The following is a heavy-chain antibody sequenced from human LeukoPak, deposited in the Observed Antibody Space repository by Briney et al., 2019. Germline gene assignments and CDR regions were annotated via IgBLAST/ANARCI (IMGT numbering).Heavy chain of an antibody. Sequence: SVKVSCKASGGTFSSYAISWVRQAPGQGLEWMGGIIPIFGTANYAQKFQGRVTITADKSTSTAYMELSSLRSEDTAVYYCAREGNDILTGYYTEYYFDYWGQGTLVTVSS. J-gene: IGHJ4*02. CDR1: GGTFSSYA. D-gene: IGHD3-9*01. V-gene: IGHV1-69*06. CDR2: IIPIFGTA. CDR3: AREGNDILTGYYTEYYFDY.